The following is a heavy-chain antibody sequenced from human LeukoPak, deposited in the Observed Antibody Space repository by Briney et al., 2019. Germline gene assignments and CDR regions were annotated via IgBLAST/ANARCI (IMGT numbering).Heavy chain of an antibody. CDR1: GFIFSNYA. V-gene: IGHV3-30*01. CDR3: ARGYCSSISCYVDY. CDR2: ISYDGSNK. Sequence: GGSLILSCAASGFIFSNYAIHWVRQAPGKGLEWVAVISYDGSNKYYADSVKGRFTISRDISKNTLYLQMNSLRAEDTAVYYCARGYCSSISCYVDYWGQGTLVTVSS. D-gene: IGHD2-2*01. J-gene: IGHJ4*02.